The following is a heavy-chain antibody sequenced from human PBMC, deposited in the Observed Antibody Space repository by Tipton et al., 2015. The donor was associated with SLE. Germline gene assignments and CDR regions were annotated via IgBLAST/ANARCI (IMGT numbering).Heavy chain of an antibody. J-gene: IGHJ4*02. CDR2: IFYTGST. V-gene: IGHV4-59*01. Sequence: TLSLTCTVSGGSITNSYWAWIRQPPGKGLEWIGAIFYTGSTHYNPSLTSRATISLDTSKSHFSLRLTSVTAADTAIYYCARGGIYHDYSGNFDFWGQGTLVTASS. CDR3: ARGGIYHDYSGNFDF. CDR1: GGSITNSY. D-gene: IGHD3-22*01.